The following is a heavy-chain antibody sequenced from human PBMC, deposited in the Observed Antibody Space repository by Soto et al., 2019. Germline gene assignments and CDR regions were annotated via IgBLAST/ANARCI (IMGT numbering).Heavy chain of an antibody. J-gene: IGHJ3*02. V-gene: IGHV3-30*18. Sequence: RRSWALAGLTSSGYAMHWVRQALGKGMEWAAPLSYDGSQKYFADSVKGRFTISRDNFKSILYLQMNCHRYEETTVYSYVKASHCNKGGCSLAIIGDWAFDICRQGKMVAVSS. CDR2: LSYDGSQK. D-gene: IGHD2-8*01. CDR1: GLTSSGYA. CDR3: VKASHCNKGGCSLAIIGDWAFDI.